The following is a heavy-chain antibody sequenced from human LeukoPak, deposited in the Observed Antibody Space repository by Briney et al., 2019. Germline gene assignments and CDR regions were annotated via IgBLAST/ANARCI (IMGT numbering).Heavy chain of an antibody. Sequence: SETLSLTCTVSGGSISSYYWSWIRQPPGKGLEWIGYIYYSGSTNYNPSLKSRVTISVDTSKNQFSLKLSSVTAADTAVYYCARWAATYYHYYYMDVWGKGTTVTVSS. CDR1: GGSISSYY. CDR3: ARWAATYYHYYYMDV. V-gene: IGHV4-59*01. CDR2: IYYSGST. J-gene: IGHJ6*03. D-gene: IGHD5-24*01.